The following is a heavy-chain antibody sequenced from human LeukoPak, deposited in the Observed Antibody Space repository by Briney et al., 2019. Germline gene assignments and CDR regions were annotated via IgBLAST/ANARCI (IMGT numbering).Heavy chain of an antibody. Sequence: SETLSLTCTVSGGSISSSSYYWGWIRQPPGKGLEWIGSIYYGGSTYYNPSLKSRVTISVDTSKNQFSLKLSSVTAADTAVYYCARGGGVQWLLGPIYYYYYMDVWGKGTTVTVSS. V-gene: IGHV4-39*07. CDR1: GGSISSSSYY. J-gene: IGHJ6*03. CDR3: ARGGGVQWLLGPIYYYYYMDV. D-gene: IGHD3-22*01. CDR2: IYYGGST.